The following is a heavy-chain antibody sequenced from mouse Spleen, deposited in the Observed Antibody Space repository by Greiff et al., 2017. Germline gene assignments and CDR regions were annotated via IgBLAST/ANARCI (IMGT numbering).Heavy chain of an antibody. V-gene: IGHV5-2*03. Sequence: EVMLVESGGGLVKPGESLKLSCESNEYEFPSHDMSWVRKTPEKRLELVAAINSDGGSTYYPDTMERRFIISRDNTKKTLYLQMSSLRSEDTALYYCARQRRPSMVTAYYFDYWGQGTTLTVSS. CDR3: ARQRRPSMVTAYYFDY. D-gene: IGHD2-10*02. CDR1: EYEFPSHD. CDR2: INSDGGST. J-gene: IGHJ2*01.